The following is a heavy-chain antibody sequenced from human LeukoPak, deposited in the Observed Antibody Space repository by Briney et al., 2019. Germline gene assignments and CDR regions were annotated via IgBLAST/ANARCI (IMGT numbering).Heavy chain of an antibody. CDR1: GYNFTSYW. CDR3: ARHIPPGIVAAGLDY. J-gene: IGHJ4*02. D-gene: IGHD6-13*01. Sequence: GESLKISCKGSGYNFTSYWISWVRQMPGKGLEWMGRIDPSDSYTNYSPSFQGHVTISADKSISTAYLQWSSLKASDTAMYFCARHIPPGIVAAGLDYWGQGTLVTVSS. CDR2: IDPSDSYT. V-gene: IGHV5-10-1*01.